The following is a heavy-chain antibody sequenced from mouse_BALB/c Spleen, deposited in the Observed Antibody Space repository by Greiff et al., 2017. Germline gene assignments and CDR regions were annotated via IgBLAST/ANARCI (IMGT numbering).Heavy chain of an antibody. Sequence: EVQVVESGGGLVKPGGSLKLSCAASGFTFSSYAMSWVRQTPEKRLEWVASISSGGSTYYPDSVKGRFTISRDNARNILYLQMSSLRSEDTAMYYCAREDGYYENYAMDYWGQGTSVTVSS. CDR1: GFTFSSYA. CDR3: AREDGYYENYAMDY. V-gene: IGHV5-6-5*01. D-gene: IGHD2-3*01. J-gene: IGHJ4*01. CDR2: ISSGGST.